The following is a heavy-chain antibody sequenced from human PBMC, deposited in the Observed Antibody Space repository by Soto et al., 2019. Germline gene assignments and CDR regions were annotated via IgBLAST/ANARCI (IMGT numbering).Heavy chain of an antibody. Sequence: QVQLQESGPGLVKPSQTLSLTCTVSGGSISSGGYYWSWIRQHPGKGLEWIGYIYYSGSTYYNPPLKSRVTISXXTXKXXFSLQLSSVTAAGTAVYYCASVPLPPATATHTFDYWGQGTLVTVSS. CDR3: ASVPLPPATATHTFDY. D-gene: IGHD2-2*01. V-gene: IGHV4-31*03. CDR1: GGSISSGGYY. J-gene: IGHJ4*02. CDR2: IYYSGST.